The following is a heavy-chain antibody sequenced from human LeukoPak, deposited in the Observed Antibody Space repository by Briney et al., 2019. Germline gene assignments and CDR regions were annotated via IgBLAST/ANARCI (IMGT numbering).Heavy chain of an antibody. CDR1: GGTFSSYA. V-gene: IGHV1-69*04. D-gene: IGHD1-1*01. CDR2: IIPILGIA. Sequence: SVKVSCKASGGTFSSYAISWVRQAPGQGLEWMGRIIPILGIANYAQKFQGRVTITADKSTSTAYMELSSLRSEDTAVYYCARDDPRVLNAFDIWGQGTMVTVSS. CDR3: ARDDPRVLNAFDI. J-gene: IGHJ3*02.